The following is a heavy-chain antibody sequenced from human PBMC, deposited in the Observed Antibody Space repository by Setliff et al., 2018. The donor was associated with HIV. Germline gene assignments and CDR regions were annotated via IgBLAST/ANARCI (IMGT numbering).Heavy chain of an antibody. Sequence: SVKVSCKASGGTFISYVISWVRQAPGQGLEWMGGIIPIFGTANYAQKFQGRVTITADESTSTAYMELTNLKSDDTAVYYCARDHGGNSGYNWFDPWGQGTLVTVSS. CDR1: GGTFISYV. D-gene: IGHD2-21*02. CDR3: ARDHGGNSGYNWFDP. J-gene: IGHJ5*02. CDR2: IIPIFGTA. V-gene: IGHV1-69*13.